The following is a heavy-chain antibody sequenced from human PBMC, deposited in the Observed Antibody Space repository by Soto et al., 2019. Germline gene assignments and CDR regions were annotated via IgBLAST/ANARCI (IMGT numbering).Heavy chain of an antibody. CDR2: INAGNGNT. D-gene: IGHD5-18*01. CDR1: GYTFTGYY. J-gene: IGHJ4*02. Sequence: ASVKVSCKASGYTFTGYYMHWVRQAPGQRLEWMGWINAGNGNTKYSQKIQGRVTITRDTSTSTAYIELSSLRSEDTTVYYCAPHTLDTGMPSGYWGQGTLVTVSS. V-gene: IGHV1-3*01. CDR3: APHTLDTGMPSGY.